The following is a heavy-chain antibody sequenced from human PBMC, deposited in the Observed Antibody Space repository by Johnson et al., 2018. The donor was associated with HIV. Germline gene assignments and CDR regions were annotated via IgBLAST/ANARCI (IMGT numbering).Heavy chain of an antibody. CDR3: ARDRSSSSWNAFDI. V-gene: IGHV3-7*01. J-gene: IGHJ3*02. Sequence: VQLVESGGGLVQPGGSLRLSCAASGFTFSSYWMSWVRQAPGKGLEWVANIKQDGREKYYVDSVKGRFTISRDNAKNSLYLQMNSLRAEDTAVYYCARDRSSSSWNAFDIWGQGTMVTVSS. CDR1: GFTFSSYW. CDR2: IKQDGREK. D-gene: IGHD6-6*01.